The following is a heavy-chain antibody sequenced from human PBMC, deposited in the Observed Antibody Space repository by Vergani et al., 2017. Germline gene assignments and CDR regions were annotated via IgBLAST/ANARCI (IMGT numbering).Heavy chain of an antibody. V-gene: IGHV3-30*02. Sequence: QVQLVESGGGVVQPGGPLRLSCAAPGFTFTNYGMHWVRQAPGKGLEWVAFTRYDGIVEYYGDSVRGRFTISRDNSKNTLYLQMNRLRPEETAVYYGATAGAAYCRGASCYDFFEYWGQGTLVTVAS. D-gene: IGHD2-15*01. J-gene: IGHJ4*02. CDR3: ATAGAAYCRGASCYDFFEY. CDR2: TRYDGIVE. CDR1: GFTFTNYG.